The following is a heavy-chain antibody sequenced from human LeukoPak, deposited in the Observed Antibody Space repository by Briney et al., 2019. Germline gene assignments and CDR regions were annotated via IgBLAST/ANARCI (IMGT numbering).Heavy chain of an antibody. V-gene: IGHV4-34*01. CDR1: GGSFSDYQ. CDR3: AREDCSSTSCYNFDY. Sequence: SETLSLTCAVSGGSFSDYQWNWIRQSPGKGLEWLGEISHSGTTTYNPSLKSRVTISVDTSKNQFSLRLRSVTAADTAVYYCAREDCSSTSCYNFDYWGQGTLVTVSS. CDR2: ISHSGTT. J-gene: IGHJ4*02. D-gene: IGHD2-2*02.